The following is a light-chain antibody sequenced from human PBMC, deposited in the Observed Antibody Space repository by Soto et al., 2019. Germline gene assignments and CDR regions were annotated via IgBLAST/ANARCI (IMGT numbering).Light chain of an antibody. Sequence: QSALTQPASGSGSPGQSITISCTGTSSGVGGYNYVSWYQHHPGKAPKLMIYEVSNRPAGVSNRFSGPKSGNTASLTISGREAEDGADYYCSSYASSSTRVFGGGTALTAL. V-gene: IGLV2-14*01. CDR1: SSGVGGYNY. CDR3: SSYASSSTRV. J-gene: IGLJ3*02. CDR2: EVS.